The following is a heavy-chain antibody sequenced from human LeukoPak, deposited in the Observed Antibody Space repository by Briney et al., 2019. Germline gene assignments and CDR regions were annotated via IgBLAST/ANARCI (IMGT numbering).Heavy chain of an antibody. CDR2: IYPGDSDT. J-gene: IGHJ4*02. CDR3: ARPCGYSYGYYPGGDPYYFDY. D-gene: IGHD5-18*01. V-gene: IGHV5-51*01. CDR1: GYSFTSYW. Sequence: GESLKISCKGSGYSFTSYWIGWVRQMPGKGLEWMGIIYPGDSDTRYSPSFQGQVTISADKSISTAYLQWSSLKASDTAMYYCARPCGYSYGYYPGGDPYYFDYWGQGTLVTVSS.